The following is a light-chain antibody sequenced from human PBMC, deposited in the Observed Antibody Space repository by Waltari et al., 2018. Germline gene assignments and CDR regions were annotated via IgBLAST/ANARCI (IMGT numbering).Light chain of an antibody. CDR2: DVT. CDR1: SSDVGNYNR. Sequence: QSALTQPPSVSGSPGQSVTISCTATSSDVGNYNRVSWYQQSPGTVPKLMIYDVTNRPSGVPDRFSGSKSGNTASLTISGLQAEDEADYYCSSPTTSITWVFGGGTKLTVL. V-gene: IGLV2-18*02. CDR3: SSPTTSITWV. J-gene: IGLJ3*02.